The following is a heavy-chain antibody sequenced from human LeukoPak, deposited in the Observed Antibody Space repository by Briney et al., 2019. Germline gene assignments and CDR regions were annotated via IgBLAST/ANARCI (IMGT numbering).Heavy chain of an antibody. D-gene: IGHD6-13*01. CDR3: ARGYSSSWYD. Sequence: GGSLRLSCAASGFTFSSYSMNWVRQAPGKGLEWVANIKRDGSETYYVDSVKGRFTISRDNAKNSLYLQMNSLRAEDAAVYYCARGYSSSWYDWGQGTLVTVSS. V-gene: IGHV3-7*03. CDR1: GFTFSSYS. CDR2: IKRDGSET. J-gene: IGHJ4*02.